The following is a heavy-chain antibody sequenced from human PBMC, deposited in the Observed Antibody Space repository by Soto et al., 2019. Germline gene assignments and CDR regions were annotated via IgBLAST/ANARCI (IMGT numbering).Heavy chain of an antibody. D-gene: IGHD4-17*01. CDR2: IYPGDSDT. Sequence: PGESLKISCKVSGYSFTSYGIGWVLQMPGKGLEWMGIIYPGDSDTRYSPSFQGQVTISADKSISTAYLQWSSLKASDTAMYYCASCNGDYGAAFDIWGHGTMVTVSS. CDR1: GYSFTSYG. CDR3: ASCNGDYGAAFDI. J-gene: IGHJ3*02. V-gene: IGHV5-51*01.